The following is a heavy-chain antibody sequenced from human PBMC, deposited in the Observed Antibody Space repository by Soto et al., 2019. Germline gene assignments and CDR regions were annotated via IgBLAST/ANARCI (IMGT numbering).Heavy chain of an antibody. CDR3: AKYGSKSSPHYLDY. Sequence: EVQLLESGGGLVQPGGSLRLSCAVSGFTLSNYAVGWVRQAPGMGLEWVSSIFGGGGDTYYTDSVKGRFTISRDSSENTVFLQMNSLRAEDTALYYCAKYGSKSSPHYLDYWGQGTLVTVSS. V-gene: IGHV3-23*01. J-gene: IGHJ4*02. D-gene: IGHD6-13*01. CDR2: IFGGGGDT. CDR1: GFTLSNYA.